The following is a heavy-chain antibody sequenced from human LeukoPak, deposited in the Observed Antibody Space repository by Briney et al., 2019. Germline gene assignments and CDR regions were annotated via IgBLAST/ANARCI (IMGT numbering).Heavy chain of an antibody. V-gene: IGHV4-59*08. J-gene: IGHJ2*01. Sequence: PSETLSLTCTVSGGSTSSYFWSWLRQPPGKRLEWIGYISYSASTDYNPSLKSRVTLSVDTSKNRLSLKSSSVTAADTAVYYCARKSSRGGFNGYDFWYFDLWGRGTLVTVSS. CDR3: ARKSSRGGFNGYDFWYFDL. D-gene: IGHD5-12*01. CDR2: ISYSAST. CDR1: GGSTSSYF.